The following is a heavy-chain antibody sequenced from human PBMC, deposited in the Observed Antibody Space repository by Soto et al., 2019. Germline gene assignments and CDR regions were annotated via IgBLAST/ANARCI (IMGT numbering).Heavy chain of an antibody. J-gene: IGHJ4*02. Sequence: GGSLRLSCAASGFTFSSYAMSWVRQAPGKGLEWVSAISGSGGSTYYADSVKGRFTISRDNSKNTLYLQMNSLRAEDTAVYYCAKDEGGYYDSSGYLGIDYWGQGTLVTVSS. CDR1: GFTFSSYA. CDR2: ISGSGGST. V-gene: IGHV3-23*01. CDR3: AKDEGGYYDSSGYLGIDY. D-gene: IGHD3-22*01.